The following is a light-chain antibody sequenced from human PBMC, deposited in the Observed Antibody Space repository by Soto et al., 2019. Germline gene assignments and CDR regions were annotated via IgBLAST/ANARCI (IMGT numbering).Light chain of an antibody. CDR1: QSVNSRY. CDR2: GTS. Sequence: EIVLTQFPGTLSLSPGERATLSCRASQSVNSRYLAWYQQKPGQAPRLLIYGTSSRATGIPDRFSVSGSGTDFTLTISRLEPEDFAVYYCQQYGSSPRTFGQGTMVEIK. V-gene: IGKV3-20*01. CDR3: QQYGSSPRT. J-gene: IGKJ1*01.